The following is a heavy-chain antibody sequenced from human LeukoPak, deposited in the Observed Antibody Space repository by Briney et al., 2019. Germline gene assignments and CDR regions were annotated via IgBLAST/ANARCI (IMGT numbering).Heavy chain of an antibody. CDR1: GPTVTNFG. J-gene: IGHJ4*02. V-gene: IGHV5-51*01. Sequence: GESLKISCQVSGPTVTNFGITWVRQMPGKGLEWMGIIFPGDSETRYSPSLQGQVTISVDKDSRTAFLQWTSLRASDTAMYYCARLSSGYYSAFDYWGQGTLVTVSS. CDR2: IFPGDSET. D-gene: IGHD3-22*01. CDR3: ARLSSGYYSAFDY.